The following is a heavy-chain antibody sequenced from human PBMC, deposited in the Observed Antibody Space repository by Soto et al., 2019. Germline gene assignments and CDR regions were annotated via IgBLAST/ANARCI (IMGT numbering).Heavy chain of an antibody. CDR1: GFTFSRFG. CDR2: ASYDGSYK. Sequence: QVQLVESGGGVVQPGRSLRLSCAASGFTFSRFGMHWVRQAPGKGLEWVAVASYDGSYKYYADSVKGRFTISRDNSKNTRYLQMNSLRAEDTAVYYCAKERAVVATTPDFDYWGQGTLVTVSS. V-gene: IGHV3-30*18. CDR3: AKERAVVATTPDFDY. J-gene: IGHJ4*02. D-gene: IGHD5-12*01.